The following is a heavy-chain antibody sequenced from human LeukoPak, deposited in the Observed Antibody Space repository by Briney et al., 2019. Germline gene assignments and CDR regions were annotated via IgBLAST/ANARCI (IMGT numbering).Heavy chain of an antibody. CDR1: GFTFSSYA. Sequence: GGSLRLSCAASGFTFSSYAMSWVRQAPGKGLDWVAVIWYDGSYKYYADSVKGRFTISRDNSKNTLYLQMNSLRAEDTAIYYCAKVVQYTASTGTGLDYWGQGTLVTVSS. J-gene: IGHJ4*02. CDR3: AKVVQYTASTGTGLDY. V-gene: IGHV3-33*06. D-gene: IGHD6-13*01. CDR2: IWYDGSYK.